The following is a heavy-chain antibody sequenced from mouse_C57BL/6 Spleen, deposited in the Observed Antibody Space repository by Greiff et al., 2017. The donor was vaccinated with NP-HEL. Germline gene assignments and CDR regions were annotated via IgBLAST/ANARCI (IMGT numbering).Heavy chain of an antibody. Sequence: VQLQQSGAELVRPGTSVKLSCTASGYNFTDYYIGWAKQRPGHGLEWIGDIYPEGGYTNYTAKFQGKATLTADKSSSTAYMQFSSLTSEDSASYYWARSRDGYAFADWGKGILVTVAA. J-gene: IGHJ3*01. CDR2: IYPEGGYT. CDR3: ARSRDGYAFAD. D-gene: IGHD2-3*01. V-gene: IGHV1-63*01. CDR1: GYNFTDYY.